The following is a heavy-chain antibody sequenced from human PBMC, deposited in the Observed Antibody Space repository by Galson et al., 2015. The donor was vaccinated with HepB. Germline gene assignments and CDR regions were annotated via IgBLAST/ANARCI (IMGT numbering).Heavy chain of an antibody. D-gene: IGHD3-10*01. CDR1: GFTFNNYA. J-gene: IGHJ4*02. CDR3: AKYSFLYGSGNYYRTFDC. CDR2: ISGSGSST. V-gene: IGHV3-23*01. Sequence: SLRLSCAASGFTFNNYAMTWVRQAPGKGLEWVSVISGSGSSTYYADSVKGRFTISRDNSKDTLYLQMDSLRVEDTAVYYCAKYSFLYGSGNYYRTFDCWGQGTLVTVSS.